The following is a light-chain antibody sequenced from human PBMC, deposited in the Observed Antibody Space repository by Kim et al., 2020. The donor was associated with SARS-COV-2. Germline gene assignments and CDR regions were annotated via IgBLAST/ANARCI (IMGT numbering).Light chain of an antibody. Sequence: SYELTQPPSVSVSPGQTAIITCSGDTLGDKYACWYQQKPGQSPVLVIYQDTERPSGIPERFSGSNSGTTATLTITGTQAMDEADYYCQAWASSTVVFGGG. V-gene: IGLV3-1*01. CDR2: QDT. CDR1: TLGDKY. CDR3: QAWASSTVV. J-gene: IGLJ2*01.